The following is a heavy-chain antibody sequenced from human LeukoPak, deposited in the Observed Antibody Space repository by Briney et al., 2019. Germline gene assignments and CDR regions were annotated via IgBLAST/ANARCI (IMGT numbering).Heavy chain of an antibody. CDR2: INWNGGST. CDR1: GFTFSNYG. CDR3: ARSADSSSWYYWFDP. D-gene: IGHD6-13*01. V-gene: IGHV3-20*04. Sequence: GGSLRLSCAASGFTFSNYGMNWVRQAPGKGLEWVSGINWNGGSTGYADSVKGRFTISRDNAKNSLYLQMNSLRAEDTALYYCARSADSSSWYYWFDPWGQGTLVTVSS. J-gene: IGHJ5*02.